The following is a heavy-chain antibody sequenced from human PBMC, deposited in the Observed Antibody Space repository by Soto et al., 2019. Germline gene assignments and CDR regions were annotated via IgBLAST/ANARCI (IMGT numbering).Heavy chain of an antibody. V-gene: IGHV3-33*01. J-gene: IGHJ5*02. CDR2: IWYDGSNK. D-gene: IGHD3-16*01. CDR3: ARGECIGGP. Sequence: QVQLVESGGGVVQPGRSLRLSCAASGFTFSSYGMHWVRQAPGKGLEWVAVIWYDGSNKYYADSVKGRFTISRDNSKNTLYLQMNSASAEDTAVYYCARGECIGGPWGQGALVAVAA. CDR1: GFTFSSYG.